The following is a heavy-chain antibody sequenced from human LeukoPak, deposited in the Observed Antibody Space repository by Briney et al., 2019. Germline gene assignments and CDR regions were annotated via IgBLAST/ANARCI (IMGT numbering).Heavy chain of an antibody. V-gene: IGHV4-4*08. J-gene: IGHJ6*03. CDR1: GFTFSSYW. Sequence: GSLRLSCAASGFTFSSYWMSWVRQAPGKGLEWIGRIYTSGSTNYNPSLKSRVTISVDTSKNQFSLKLSSVTAADTAVYYCASRYSSGWHNYYYYYMDVWGKGTTVTVSS. CDR2: IYTSGST. CDR3: ASRYSSGWHNYYYYYMDV. D-gene: IGHD6-19*01.